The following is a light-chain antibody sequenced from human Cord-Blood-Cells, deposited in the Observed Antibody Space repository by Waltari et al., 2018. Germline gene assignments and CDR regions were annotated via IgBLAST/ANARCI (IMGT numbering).Light chain of an antibody. Sequence: QSALTQPASVSGSPGQSITISCTGTSSDVGGYNYVSWYQQHPAKAPKLMIFDVSNRPSGVSKRFSGSKSGNPASLTISELQAEDESDYYCSSYTSSSTVFGGGTKLTVL. CDR3: SSYTSSSTV. V-gene: IGLV2-14*01. CDR1: SSDVGGYNY. J-gene: IGLJ2*01. CDR2: DVS.